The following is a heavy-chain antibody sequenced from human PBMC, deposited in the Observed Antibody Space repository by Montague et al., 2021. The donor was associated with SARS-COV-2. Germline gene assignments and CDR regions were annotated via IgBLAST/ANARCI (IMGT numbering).Heavy chain of an antibody. J-gene: IGHJ4*02. CDR2: IYYSGST. Sequence: SETLSLTCTVSGGSISSSSYYWGWIRQPPGKGLEWIGSIYYSGSTYYNPSLKSRVTISVDTSKNQFSLKLSSVTAADTAVYYCATITLGYCTNGVCQPPADWGQGTLVTVSS. CDR1: GGSISSSSYY. V-gene: IGHV4-39*01. CDR3: ATITLGYCTNGVCQPPAD. D-gene: IGHD2-8*01.